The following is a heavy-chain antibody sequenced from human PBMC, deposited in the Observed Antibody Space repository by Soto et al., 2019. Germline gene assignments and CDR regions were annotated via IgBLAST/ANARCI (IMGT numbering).Heavy chain of an antibody. Sequence: GASVKVSCKASGYTFTSYYMHWVRQAPGQGLEWMGMINPSGGSTSYAQKFQGRVTMTRDTSTSTVYMELSSLRSEDTAVYYCARGGRLDYYGSGSSDVWGQGTTVTVSS. V-gene: IGHV1-46*01. D-gene: IGHD3-10*01. CDR1: GYTFTSYY. CDR3: ARGGRLDYYGSGSSDV. J-gene: IGHJ6*02. CDR2: INPSGGST.